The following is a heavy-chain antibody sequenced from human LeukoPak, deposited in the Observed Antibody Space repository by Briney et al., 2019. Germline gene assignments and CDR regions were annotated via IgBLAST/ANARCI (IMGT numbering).Heavy chain of an antibody. D-gene: IGHD6-19*01. CDR2: IYYSGST. J-gene: IGHJ4*02. CDR3: ARPGIAVAGPSRDY. V-gene: IGHV4-39*01. CDR1: GGSISSSSYY. Sequence: SETLSLTRTVSGGSISSSSYYWGWIRQPPGKGLEWIGSIYYSGSTYYNPSLKSRVTISVDTSKNQFSLKLSSVTAADTAVYYCARPGIAVAGPSRDYWGQGTLVTVSS.